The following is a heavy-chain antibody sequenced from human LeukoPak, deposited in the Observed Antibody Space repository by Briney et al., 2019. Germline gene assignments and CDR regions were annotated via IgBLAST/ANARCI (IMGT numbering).Heavy chain of an antibody. J-gene: IGHJ4*02. CDR3: ARDPRYYYDSSDYDFYFDY. CDR1: GFTFSSYA. CDR2: ISYDGSNK. D-gene: IGHD3-22*01. Sequence: GRSLRLSCAASGFTFSSYAIHRVRQAPGKGLEWVAVISYDGSNKYYADSVKGRFTISRDNSRNTLYLQMNSLRAEDTAVYYCARDPRYYYDSSDYDFYFDYWGQGTLVTVSS. V-gene: IGHV3-30-3*01.